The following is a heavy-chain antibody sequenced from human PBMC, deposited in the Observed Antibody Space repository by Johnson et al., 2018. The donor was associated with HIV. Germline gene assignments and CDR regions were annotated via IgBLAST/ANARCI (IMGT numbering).Heavy chain of an antibody. D-gene: IGHD1-1*01. CDR1: GFTFSSYD. V-gene: IGHV3-13*01. J-gene: IGHJ3*02. CDR2: IGTAGDT. Sequence: VQLVESGGGVVQPGGSLRLSCAASGFTFSSYDMHWVRQGTGKGLEWVSAIGTAGDTYYPGSVKGRFTISRENAKNSLYLQMNSLRAGDTAMYYCARANWPGSAFDIWGQGTMVIVSS. CDR3: ARANWPGSAFDI.